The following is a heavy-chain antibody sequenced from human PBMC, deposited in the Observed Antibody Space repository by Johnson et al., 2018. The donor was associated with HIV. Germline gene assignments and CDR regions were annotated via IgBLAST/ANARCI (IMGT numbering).Heavy chain of an antibody. J-gene: IGHJ3*01. V-gene: IGHV3-15*01. CDR3: TRVVVITQEK. CDR1: GFTFSNVW. D-gene: IGHD3-22*01. CDR2: IKRKIEGETT. Sequence: VQLVESGGGLVQPGGSLRLSCAASGFTFSNVWMTWVRQAPGKGLEWVGRIKRKIEGETTDYAAPVKGRFTISRDDSKNTLYLQMNNLKTEDTALYYCTRVVVITQEKWGQGTMVTVSS.